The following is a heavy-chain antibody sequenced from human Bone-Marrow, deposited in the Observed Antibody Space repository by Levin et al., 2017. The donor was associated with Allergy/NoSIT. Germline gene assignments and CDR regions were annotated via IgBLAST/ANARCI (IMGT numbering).Heavy chain of an antibody. V-gene: IGHV4-31*03. Sequence: SETLSLTCTVSGVSINSGGFYWTWIRQHPGKGLEWIGNIYDSWSTNYNPSLESRITISADTSKNQFSLKVNSVTAADTAVYYCARDLPTGTSGYDAFDIWGQGTMVTVSS. J-gene: IGHJ3*02. D-gene: IGHD1-1*01. CDR1: GVSINSGGFY. CDR2: IYDSWST. CDR3: ARDLPTGTSGYDAFDI.